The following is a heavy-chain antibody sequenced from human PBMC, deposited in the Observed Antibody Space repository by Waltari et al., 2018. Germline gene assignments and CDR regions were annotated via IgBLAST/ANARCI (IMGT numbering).Heavy chain of an antibody. D-gene: IGHD6-19*01. V-gene: IGHV3-30-3*02. CDR2: ISYYGSKK. CDR3: ANEPVAGNSDAFDI. Sequence: QVQLVESGGGVVKPGRSLRLSCAASGFTFSSYAMHWVRQAPGKGLEWVAVISYYGSKKDYADSGKGRFTISRDNSKNTLYLQMNSLRAEDTAVYYCANEPVAGNSDAFDIWGQGTMVTVSS. J-gene: IGHJ3*02. CDR1: GFTFSSYA.